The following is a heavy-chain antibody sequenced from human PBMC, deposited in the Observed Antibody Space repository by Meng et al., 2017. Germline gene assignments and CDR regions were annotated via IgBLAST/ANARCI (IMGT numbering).Heavy chain of an antibody. D-gene: IGHD6-13*01. V-gene: IGHV1-2*06. CDR1: GYNFPDYY. Sequence: QVQLVQSGAEVKKPGASVKVSCKPSGYNFPDYYIHWVRQAPGHGLEWMGRIDPKNGDTHYAQKFQGRVTMTGDTSISTAYMDLSGLRSDDTAVYYCARDEDISAAGKLFGDYWGQGTLVTVSS. CDR2: IDPKNGDT. CDR3: ARDEDISAAGKLFGDY. J-gene: IGHJ4*02.